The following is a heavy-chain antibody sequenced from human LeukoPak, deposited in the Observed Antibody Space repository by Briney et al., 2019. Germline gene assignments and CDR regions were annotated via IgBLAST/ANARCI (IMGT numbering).Heavy chain of an antibody. CDR3: VRGYSNDWHNWFDP. V-gene: IGHV3-74*01. CDR1: GFTFSNYW. J-gene: IGHJ5*02. CDR2: INSDGSTT. D-gene: IGHD6-13*01. Sequence: GGSLRLSCAASGFTFSNYWMHWVRQAPGKGLVWVSLINSDGSTTNYADSVKGRFTISRDNAKSTLYLQMNSLRDEDTAVYYCVRGYSNDWHNWFDPWGQGTLVTVSS.